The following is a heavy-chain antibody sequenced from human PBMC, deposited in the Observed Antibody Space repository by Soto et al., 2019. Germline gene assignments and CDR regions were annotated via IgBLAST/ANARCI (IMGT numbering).Heavy chain of an antibody. CDR2: ISYDGNNE. Sequence: GGSLRLSCAASGFTFSSYGMHWIRQAPGKGLEWVALISYDGNNEYYADSVKGRFTISRDNSKNTLYLQMNSLRLEDTAVYYCASQVAAGYWGQGALVTVSS. CDR1: GFTFSSYG. J-gene: IGHJ4*02. CDR3: ASQVAAGY. D-gene: IGHD2-15*01. V-gene: IGHV3-30*03.